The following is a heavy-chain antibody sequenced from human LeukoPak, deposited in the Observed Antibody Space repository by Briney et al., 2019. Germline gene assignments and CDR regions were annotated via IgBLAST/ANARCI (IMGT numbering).Heavy chain of an antibody. J-gene: IGHJ6*02. CDR3: ARAYRIAAPWGMDV. D-gene: IGHD6-6*01. CDR1: GFTFSSYW. CDR2: IKQGGSEK. V-gene: IGHV3-7*01. Sequence: GGSLRLSCAASGFTFSSYWMSWVRQAPGKGLEWVANIKQGGSEKYYVDSVKGRFTISRDNAKNSLYLQMNSLRAEDTAVYYCARAYRIAAPWGMDVWGQGTTVTVSS.